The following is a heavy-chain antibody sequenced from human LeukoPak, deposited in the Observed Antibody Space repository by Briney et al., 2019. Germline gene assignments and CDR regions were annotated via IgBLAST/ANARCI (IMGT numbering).Heavy chain of an antibody. D-gene: IGHD3-10*01. CDR3: AKGFDGAGSYRPFDY. J-gene: IGHJ4*02. Sequence: TGGSLRLSCAASGFTFSSSTMSWLRQAPGKGLEWVSAINSGGGTTSAESVKGRFTISRDNSKNTLYLQMNSLRAKDTAVYYCAKGFDGAGSYRPFDYWGQGTLVTVSS. CDR2: INSGGGTT. V-gene: IGHV3-23*01. CDR1: GFTFSSST.